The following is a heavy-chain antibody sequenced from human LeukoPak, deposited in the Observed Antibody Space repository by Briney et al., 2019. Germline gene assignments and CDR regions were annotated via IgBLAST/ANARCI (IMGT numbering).Heavy chain of an antibody. J-gene: IGHJ6*03. CDR3: ARTTMVRGTYYMDV. Sequence: SETLSLTCTVSGGSTSSYYWSWIRQPPGKGLEWIGYIYYSGYTNYNPSLKSRVTISVDTSKNQFSLKLSSVTAADTAVYYCARTTMVRGTYYMDVWGKGTTVTISS. CDR2: IYYSGYT. V-gene: IGHV4-59*01. CDR1: GGSTSSYY. D-gene: IGHD3-10*01.